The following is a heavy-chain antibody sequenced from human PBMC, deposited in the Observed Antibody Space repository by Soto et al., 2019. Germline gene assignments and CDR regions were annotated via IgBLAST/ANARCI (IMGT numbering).Heavy chain of an antibody. Sequence: GGSLRLSCAASGFTFSNAWMDWVCQAPGKGLEWVGRIKSKTDGGTTDYAAPVKGRFTISRDDSKNTLYLQMNSLKTEDTAVYYCTTGRYDILTGWFDYWGQGTLVTVSS. CDR1: GFTFSNAW. D-gene: IGHD3-9*01. J-gene: IGHJ4*02. CDR2: IKSKTDGGTT. CDR3: TTGRYDILTGWFDY. V-gene: IGHV3-15*07.